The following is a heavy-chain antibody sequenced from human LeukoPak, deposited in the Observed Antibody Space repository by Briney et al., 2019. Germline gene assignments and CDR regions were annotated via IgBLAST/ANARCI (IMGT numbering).Heavy chain of an antibody. CDR2: ISSSSSYI. CDR3: ARALYDSSGYYFDY. J-gene: IGHJ4*02. Sequence: PGGSLRLSCAASGFTFSSYSMNWVRQAPGKGLEWVSSISSSSSYIYYADSVKGRFTISGDNAKNSLYLQMNSLRAEDTAVYYCARALYDSSGYYFDYWGQGTLVTVSS. D-gene: IGHD3-22*01. CDR1: GFTFSSYS. V-gene: IGHV3-21*01.